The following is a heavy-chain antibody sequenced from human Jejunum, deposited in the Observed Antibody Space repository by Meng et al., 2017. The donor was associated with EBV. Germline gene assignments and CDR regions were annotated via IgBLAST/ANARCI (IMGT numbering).Heavy chain of an antibody. CDR3: ARGAYFDY. V-gene: IGHV4-30-2*01. CDR2: IYYSGSA. CDR1: GCSISSGGYS. Sequence: QLRLHESGSGLVKPPETLSLTCAVSGCSISSGGYSWHVIRQTPWKGLQWMGYIYYSGSAFYNPSLKSRVTLSVDRSKNQFSLNLSSVTAADTAVYYCARGAYFDYWGQGTLVTVSS. J-gene: IGHJ4*02.